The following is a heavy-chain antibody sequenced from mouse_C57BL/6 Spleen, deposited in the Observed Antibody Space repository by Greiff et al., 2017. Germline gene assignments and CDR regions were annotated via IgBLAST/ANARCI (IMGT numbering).Heavy chain of an antibody. V-gene: IGHV1-20*01. J-gene: IGHJ2*01. Sequence: VQLQQSGPELVKPGASVKISCKASGYSFTGYFMNWVMQSHGKSLEWIGRINPYNGDTFYNQKFKGKATLTVDKSSSTAHMELRSLTSEDSAVYYCASLYDGYSYYFDYWGQGTTLTVSS. CDR3: ASLYDGYSYYFDY. D-gene: IGHD2-3*01. CDR1: GYSFTGYF. CDR2: INPYNGDT.